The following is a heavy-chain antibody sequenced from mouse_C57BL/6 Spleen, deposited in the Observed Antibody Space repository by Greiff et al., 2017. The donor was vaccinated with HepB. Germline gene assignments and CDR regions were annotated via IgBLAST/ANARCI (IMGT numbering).Heavy chain of an antibody. D-gene: IGHD1-1*01. CDR1: GYTFTSYW. V-gene: IGHV1-55*01. J-gene: IGHJ2*01. CDR3: AITVVATSRYFDY. CDR2: IYPGSGST. Sequence: VQLQQPGAELVKPGASVKMSCKASGYTFTSYWITWVKQRPGQGLEWIGDIYPGSGSTNYNEKFKSKATLTVDTSSSTAYMQLSSLTSEDSAVYYCAITVVATSRYFDYWGQGTTLTVSS.